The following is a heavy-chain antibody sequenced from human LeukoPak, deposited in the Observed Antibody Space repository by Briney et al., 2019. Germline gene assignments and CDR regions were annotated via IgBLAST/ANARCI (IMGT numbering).Heavy chain of an antibody. D-gene: IGHD2-15*01. CDR3: AKDVEDIVVVEFDY. CDR2: ISGSGGST. CDR1: GFTFSSYA. J-gene: IGHJ4*02. V-gene: IGHV3-23*01. Sequence: GGSLRLSCAASGFTFSSYAMSWVRQAPGKGLEWVSAISGSGGSTYYADSEKGRFTISRDNSKNTLYLQMNSLRAEDTAVYYCAKDVEDIVVVEFDYWGQGTLVTVSS.